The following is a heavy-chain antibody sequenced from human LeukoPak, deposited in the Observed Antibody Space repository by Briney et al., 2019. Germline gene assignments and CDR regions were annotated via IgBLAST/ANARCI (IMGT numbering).Heavy chain of an antibody. Sequence: ETLSLTCTVSGGSIGSYYWSWIRQPPGKGLEWIGYIYYSGSTNYNPSLKSRVTISVDTSKNQFSLKLSSVTAADTAVYYCARRTRNYDILTGYYEDNWFDPWGQGTLVTVSS. CDR3: ARRTRNYDILTGYYEDNWFDP. D-gene: IGHD3-9*01. V-gene: IGHV4-59*08. CDR1: GGSIGSYY. CDR2: IYYSGST. J-gene: IGHJ5*02.